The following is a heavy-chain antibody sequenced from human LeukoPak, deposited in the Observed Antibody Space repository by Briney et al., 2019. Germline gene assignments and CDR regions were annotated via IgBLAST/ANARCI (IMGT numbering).Heavy chain of an antibody. CDR1: GFTLSTYA. Sequence: PGGSLRLSCVVSGFTLSTYAMSWVRQAPGKGLQWVSAISGSGGFTYYADSVKGRFTISRDNAKNSLYLKMNSLRAEDTAVYYCARSDRRAMAADYWGQGTLVTVSA. J-gene: IGHJ4*02. CDR2: ISGSGGFT. V-gene: IGHV3-23*01. D-gene: IGHD5-18*01. CDR3: ARSDRRAMAADY.